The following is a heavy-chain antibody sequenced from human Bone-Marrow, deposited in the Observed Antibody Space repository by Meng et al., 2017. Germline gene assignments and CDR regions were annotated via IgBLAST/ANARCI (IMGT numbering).Heavy chain of an antibody. J-gene: IGHJ4*02. D-gene: IGHD2/OR15-2a*01. Sequence: GESLKISCAASGFTFSSYFMSWGRQAPGKGLEWVGRIKNKIDGETTDYAAPAKGRFTISRDDLKKVLYLQMNSLTTEDTAVYYCATDLGLIVTPNVGYWGQGTLVTVSS. CDR2: IKNKIDGETT. V-gene: IGHV3-15*01. CDR1: GFTFSSYF. CDR3: ATDLGLIVTPNVGY.